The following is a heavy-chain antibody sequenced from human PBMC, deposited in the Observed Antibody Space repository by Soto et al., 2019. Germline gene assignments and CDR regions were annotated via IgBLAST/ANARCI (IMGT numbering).Heavy chain of an antibody. CDR1: GFTFSDYY. V-gene: IGHV3-11*01. J-gene: IGHJ3*02. D-gene: IGHD6-19*01. CDR3: ARDPGYSSGWRVSAFDI. CDR2: ISNSGSTI. Sequence: GGSMRLSCAASGFTFSDYYMSWIRQAPGKGLEWVTYISNSGSTIYYADYVKGRFTISRDNAKNSLYLQMNSLRAEDTAVYYCARDPGYSSGWRVSAFDIWGQGTMVTVSS.